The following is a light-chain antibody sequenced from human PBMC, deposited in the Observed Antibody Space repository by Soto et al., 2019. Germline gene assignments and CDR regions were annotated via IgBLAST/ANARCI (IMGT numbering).Light chain of an antibody. CDR1: QSVSSSY. CDR3: QEYGSSPQT. V-gene: IGKV3-20*01. J-gene: IGKJ1*01. Sequence: EIVLTQSPGTLSLSPGERAALSCRASQSVSSSYVAWYQQKPGQAPRLLFYGASSRATGIPDRFSGSGSGTDFTLSSSTLEPEDVAVSFCQEYGSSPQTFGQGTKVELK. CDR2: GAS.